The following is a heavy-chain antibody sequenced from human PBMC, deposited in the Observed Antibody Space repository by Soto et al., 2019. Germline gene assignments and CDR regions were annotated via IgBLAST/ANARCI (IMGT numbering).Heavy chain of an antibody. CDR1: GGSISSGDYY. CDR2: IYYSGST. Sequence: PSETLSLTCTVSGGSISSGDYYWSWIRQPPGKGLEWIGYIYYSGSTYYNPSLKSRVTISVDTSKNQFSLKLSSVTAADTAVYYCARGTDSRGYSYGYVGDYWGQGTLVTVSS. J-gene: IGHJ4*02. V-gene: IGHV4-30-4*01. CDR3: ARGTDSRGYSYGYVGDY. D-gene: IGHD5-18*01.